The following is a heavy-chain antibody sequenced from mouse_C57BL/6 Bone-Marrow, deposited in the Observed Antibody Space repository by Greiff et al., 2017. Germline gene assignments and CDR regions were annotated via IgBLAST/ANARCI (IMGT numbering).Heavy chain of an antibody. CDR2: ISRGSSTI. J-gene: IGHJ4*01. Sequence: EVQLVESGGGLVKPGGSLTLSCAASGFTFSDYGMHWVRQAPEKGLEWVAYISRGSSTIYYADTVKGRFTISRDNTKNTLCMQMTSLRSEDTAMYYCEGGYAMDYWGQGTSVTVSS. CDR1: GFTFSDYG. D-gene: IGHD1-1*02. CDR3: EGGYAMDY. V-gene: IGHV5-17*01.